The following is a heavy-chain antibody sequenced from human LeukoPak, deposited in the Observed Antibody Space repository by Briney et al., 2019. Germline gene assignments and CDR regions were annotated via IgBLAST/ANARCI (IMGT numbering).Heavy chain of an antibody. Sequence: GGSLRLSCAASGFTVSSNYMSWVCQAPGKGLEWVSVVYSGSGTYYADSVKGRFTISRDNSKNTLYLQMNSLRAEDTAVYYCAKSGRWFGELDSFDYWGQGTLVTVSS. J-gene: IGHJ4*02. CDR2: VYSGSGT. CDR3: AKSGRWFGELDSFDY. V-gene: IGHV3-53*05. CDR1: GFTVSSNY. D-gene: IGHD3-10*01.